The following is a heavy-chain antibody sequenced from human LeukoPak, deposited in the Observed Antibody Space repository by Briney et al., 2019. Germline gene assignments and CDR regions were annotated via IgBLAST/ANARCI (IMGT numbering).Heavy chain of an antibody. CDR3: AREVMANRRAFDI. CDR2: INDDGRST. CDR1: GTTFSSYW. V-gene: IGHV3-74*01. D-gene: IGHD2-8*01. Sequence: PGRSLSLSSAASGTTFSSYWVHWVRRGPGKGLVWVSRINDDGRSTSYADSVKGRFSISRHTSKKTLYLQMNSLRAEDTAVYYCAREVMANRRAFDIWGQGTGVTVSS. J-gene: IGHJ3*02.